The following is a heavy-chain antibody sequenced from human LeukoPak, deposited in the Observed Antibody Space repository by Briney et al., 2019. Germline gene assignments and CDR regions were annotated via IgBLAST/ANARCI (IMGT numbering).Heavy chain of an antibody. D-gene: IGHD6-13*01. CDR1: GFTFSSYA. CDR2: ISYDGSNK. J-gene: IGHJ4*02. CDR3: AREGIAAAPGDY. Sequence: GGSLRLSCAASGFTFSSYAMHWVRQAPGKGLEWVAVISYDGSNKYYADSVKGRFTISRDNTKNTLYLQMNSLRAEDTAVYYCAREGIAAAPGDYWGQGTLVTVCS. V-gene: IGHV3-30-3*01.